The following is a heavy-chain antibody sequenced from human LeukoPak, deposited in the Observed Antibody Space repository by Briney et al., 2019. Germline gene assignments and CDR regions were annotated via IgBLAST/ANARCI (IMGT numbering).Heavy chain of an antibody. CDR2: IIPIFGTA. V-gene: IGHV1-69*01. CDR3: ASSRGYSGYDSSYFDY. Sequence: APVKVSSQASGGTFSCYAISSVRQAPGHGLEWMGGIIPIFGTANYAQKFQGRVTITANESTSTAYMELSSLRSKDTAVYYCASSRGYSGYDSSYFDYWGQGTLVTVSS. J-gene: IGHJ4*02. D-gene: IGHD5-12*01. CDR1: GGTFSCYA.